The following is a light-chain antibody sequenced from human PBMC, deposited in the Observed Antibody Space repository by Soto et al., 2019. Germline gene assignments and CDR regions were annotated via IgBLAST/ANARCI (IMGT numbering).Light chain of an antibody. J-gene: IGKJ1*01. CDR1: QSIRGW. Sequence: DIQMTQSPPSLSAYVGDRVTITCRASQSIRGWLAWYQQKPGKAPKLLIYDASGLESGVPSRFSGSGSGTEFTLTISTLQPDDFATYYCQQYNSYWTFGQGTKVDIK. CDR2: DAS. V-gene: IGKV1-5*01. CDR3: QQYNSYWT.